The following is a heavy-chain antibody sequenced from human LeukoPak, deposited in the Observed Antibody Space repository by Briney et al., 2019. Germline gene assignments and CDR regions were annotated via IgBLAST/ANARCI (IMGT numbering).Heavy chain of an antibody. CDR3: ARDVGVYDSSGYYYFDY. V-gene: IGHV3-21*01. Sequence: GGSLRRSCAASGFTFSAYSMNWVRQAPGKGLEWVSSISSSSTYIYYADSVKGRFTISRDNAKNSLCLQMNSLRAEDTAVYYCARDVGVYDSSGYYYFDYWGQGTLVTVSS. CDR1: GFTFSAYS. J-gene: IGHJ4*02. CDR2: ISSSSTYI. D-gene: IGHD3-22*01.